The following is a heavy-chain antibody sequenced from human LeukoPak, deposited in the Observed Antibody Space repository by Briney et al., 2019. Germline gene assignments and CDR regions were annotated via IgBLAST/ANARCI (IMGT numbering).Heavy chain of an antibody. CDR1: GSGFTFSSFA. CDR2: ISGSDDTT. CDR3: AKDVGPIRGRMDV. J-gene: IGHJ6*02. D-gene: IGHD1-26*01. V-gene: IGHV3-23*01. Sequence: PGGSLRLSCAASGSGFTFSSFAMGWVRQAPGTGLEWVSGISGSDDTTNHADSVKGRFTISRDNSKNTLFLQMSSLRAEDTAVYYCAKDVGPIRGRMDVWGQGTTVTVSS.